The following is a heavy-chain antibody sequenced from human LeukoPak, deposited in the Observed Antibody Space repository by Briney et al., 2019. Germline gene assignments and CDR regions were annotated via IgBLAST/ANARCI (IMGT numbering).Heavy chain of an antibody. Sequence: SETLSLTCTVSGGSISSYYWSWIRQPAGKGLEWIGRIFTSGSTNYNPSLKSRVTISVDTSKNQFSLKLSSVTAADTAVYYCARSYGSGSYYYFDYWGQGTLVTVSS. V-gene: IGHV4-4*07. J-gene: IGHJ4*02. D-gene: IGHD3-10*01. CDR3: ARSYGSGSYYYFDY. CDR1: GGSISSYY. CDR2: IFTSGST.